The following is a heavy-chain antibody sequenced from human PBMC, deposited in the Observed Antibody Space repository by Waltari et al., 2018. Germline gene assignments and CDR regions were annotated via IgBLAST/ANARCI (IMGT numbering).Heavy chain of an antibody. Sequence: EVQLLESGGGLVQPGGSLRLSCAASGFTFSSYALSWVRQAPGKGLEWVSAISGRGGSTYYADSVKGRFTISRDNSKNTLYLQMNSLRAEDTAVYYCAKDAYSSSSYYYYYGMDVWGQGTTVTVSS. CDR1: GFTFSSYA. D-gene: IGHD6-6*01. CDR2: ISGRGGST. V-gene: IGHV3-23*01. CDR3: AKDAYSSSSYYYYYGMDV. J-gene: IGHJ6*02.